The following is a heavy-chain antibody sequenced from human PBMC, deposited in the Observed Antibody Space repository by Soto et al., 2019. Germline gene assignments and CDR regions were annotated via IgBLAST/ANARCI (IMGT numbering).Heavy chain of an antibody. V-gene: IGHV4-31*03. D-gene: IGHD6-19*01. CDR2: IYYSGST. CDR1: GGSISSGGYY. CDR3: ARDLVGVAAPGFAFDI. Sequence: QVQLQESGPGLVKPSQTLSLTCTVSGGSISSGGYYWSWIRQHPGKGLEWIGYIYYSGSTYYNPSLKSRVTISVDTSKNQFSLKLSSVTAADTAVYYCARDLVGVAAPGFAFDIWGQGTMVTVSS. J-gene: IGHJ3*02.